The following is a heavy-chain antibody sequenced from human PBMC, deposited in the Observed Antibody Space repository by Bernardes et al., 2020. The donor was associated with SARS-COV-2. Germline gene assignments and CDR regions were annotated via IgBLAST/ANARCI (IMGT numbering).Heavy chain of an antibody. V-gene: IGHV4-39*01. CDR3: ARSPPSIRYQIDS. J-gene: IGHJ4*02. CDR2: IYYRGST. D-gene: IGHD3-3*02. Sequence: SETLSLTCTVSGGSISSSSYYWGWIRQPPGKGREWIGNIYYRGSTYYNPSLKSRVTISVDTSKNQFSLNLSSVTAADTAVYYCARSPPSIRYQIDSWGQGTLVTVSS. CDR1: GGSISSSSYY.